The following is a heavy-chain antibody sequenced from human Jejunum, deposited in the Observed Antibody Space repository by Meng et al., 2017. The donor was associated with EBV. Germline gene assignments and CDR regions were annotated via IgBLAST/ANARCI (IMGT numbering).Heavy chain of an antibody. CDR3: ARYGSGSSALDP. V-gene: IGHV1-18*04. D-gene: IGHD3-10*01. CDR1: GYTFTMYG. CDR2: ISASNGDT. J-gene: IGHJ5*02. Sequence: QLQLVQSGTEVKKAGASVKVSCKASGYTFTMYGISWVRQAPGQGLEWMGWISASNGDTNYAQKFQGRFTMYTETSTNTAYMELGSLRSDDTAVYYCARYGSGSSALDPWGQGTLVTGSS.